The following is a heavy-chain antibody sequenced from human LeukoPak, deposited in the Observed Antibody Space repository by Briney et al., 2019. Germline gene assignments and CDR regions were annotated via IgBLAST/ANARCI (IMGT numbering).Heavy chain of an antibody. D-gene: IGHD1-14*01. CDR2: INQGGSDK. Sequence: GGSLRLSCAASVFTFSGHWMSWVRQAPGKGLEWVANINQGGSDKYYVDSVKGRFTISRDNANNLLYLQMNRLRGEDTAVYYCMRDRSRAEDDWGQGTLVTVSS. J-gene: IGHJ4*02. CDR1: VFTFSGHW. CDR3: MRDRSRAEDD. V-gene: IGHV3-7*01.